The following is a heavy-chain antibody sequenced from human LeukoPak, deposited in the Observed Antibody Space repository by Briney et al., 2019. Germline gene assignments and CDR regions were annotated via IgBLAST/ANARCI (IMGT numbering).Heavy chain of an antibody. V-gene: IGHV5-51*01. CDR1: GYSFTSYW. CDR3: ARQIAAAPGYYYMDV. CDR2: IYPGDSDT. Sequence: GESLKISCKGSGYSFTSYWIGWVRQMPGKGLEWMGIIYPGDSDTRYSPSFQGQVTISADKSISTAYLQWSSLKASDTAMYYCARQIAAAPGYYYMDVWGKGTTVTVSS. J-gene: IGHJ6*03. D-gene: IGHD6-13*01.